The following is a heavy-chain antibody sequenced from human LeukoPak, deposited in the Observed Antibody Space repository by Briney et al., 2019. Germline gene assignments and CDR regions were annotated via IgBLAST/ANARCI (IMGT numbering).Heavy chain of an antibody. CDR3: ARVGGSYYYYYMDV. V-gene: IGHV4-38-2*02. CDR2: IYHSGST. CDR1: GYSISSGYY. Sequence: SETLSLTCTVSGYSISSGYYWGWIRPPPGKGLEWIGSIYHSGSTYYNPSLKSRVTISVDTSKNQFSLKLSSVTAADTAVYYCARVGGSYYYYYMDVWGKGTTVTVSS. J-gene: IGHJ6*03. D-gene: IGHD3-16*01.